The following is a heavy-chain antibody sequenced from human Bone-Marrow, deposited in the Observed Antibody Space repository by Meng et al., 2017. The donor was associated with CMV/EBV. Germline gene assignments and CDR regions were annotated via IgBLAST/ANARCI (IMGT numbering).Heavy chain of an antibody. Sequence: SAKVSCKASGGTFSSYAISWVRQAPGQGLEWMGRIIPILGIVNYAQKFQVRVTIAADKSASTFYMELSSLRSEDTAVYYCAGELSSSRGSYYDYWGQGTLVTVSS. J-gene: IGHJ4*02. CDR2: IIPILGIV. CDR3: AGELSSSRGSYYDY. D-gene: IGHD6-6*01. CDR1: GGTFSSYA. V-gene: IGHV1-69*04.